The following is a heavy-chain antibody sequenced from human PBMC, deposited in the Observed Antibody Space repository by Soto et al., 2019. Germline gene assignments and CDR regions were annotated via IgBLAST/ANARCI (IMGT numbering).Heavy chain of an antibody. CDR2: IGTAGDT. CDR3: ARVISKFDYMDV. D-gene: IGHD3-10*01. Sequence: GGSLRLSCAASGFTFSSYDMHWVRQATGKGLEWVSAIGTAGDTYYPGSVKGRFTISRENAKNSLYLQMNSLRAGDTAVYYCARVISKFDYMDVWGKGTTVTVAS. CDR1: GFTFSSYD. V-gene: IGHV3-13*01. J-gene: IGHJ6*03.